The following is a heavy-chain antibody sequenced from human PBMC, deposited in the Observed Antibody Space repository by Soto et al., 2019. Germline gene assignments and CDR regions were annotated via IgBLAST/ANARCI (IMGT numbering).Heavy chain of an antibody. D-gene: IGHD6-19*01. CDR2: IYPGDSDT. Sequence: EVQLVQSGAEVKKPGESLKISCKGSGYSFNTYWIAWVRQMPGKGLEWMGIIYPGDSDTKYSPSFRGQVTLSVDKSISTAYLQWSSLKASDTAMYYCATYTSGWSSFDYWGQGTLVTVSS. CDR3: ATYTSGWSSFDY. V-gene: IGHV5-51*01. CDR1: GYSFNTYW. J-gene: IGHJ4*02.